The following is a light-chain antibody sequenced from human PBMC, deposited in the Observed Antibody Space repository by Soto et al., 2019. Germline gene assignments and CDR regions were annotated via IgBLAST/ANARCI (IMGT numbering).Light chain of an antibody. J-gene: IGLJ2*01. V-gene: IGLV2-8*01. Sequence: QSALTQPPSASGSPGQSVTISCTGTSIDVGGYNYVSWYQHHPGKAPKLMIYGVNKRPSGVPDRVSGSKSGNTASLTVSGLQAEDEADYYCSSYAGSNNFVVFGGGTKLTVL. CDR2: GVN. CDR1: SIDVGGYNY. CDR3: SSYAGSNNFVV.